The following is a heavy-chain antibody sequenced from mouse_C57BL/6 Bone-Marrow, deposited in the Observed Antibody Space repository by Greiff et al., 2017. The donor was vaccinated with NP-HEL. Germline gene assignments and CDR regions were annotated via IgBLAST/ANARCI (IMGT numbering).Heavy chain of an antibody. CDR3: ARNDGYFHWYFDV. J-gene: IGHJ1*03. CDR2: IDPSDSYP. D-gene: IGHD2-3*01. Sequence: QVQLQQPGAELVMPGASVKLSCKASGYTFTSYWMHWVKQRPGQGLEWIGEIDPSDSYPNYNQQFKGKSTLTVDKSSSTAYMQLSSLTSEDSAVYYCARNDGYFHWYFDVWGTGTTVTVSS. CDR1: GYTFTSYW. V-gene: IGHV1-69*01.